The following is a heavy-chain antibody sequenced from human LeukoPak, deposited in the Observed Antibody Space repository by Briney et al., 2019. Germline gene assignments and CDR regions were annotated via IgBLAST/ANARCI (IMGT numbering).Heavy chain of an antibody. CDR3: ARHGVAAARPTDY. D-gene: IGHD6-13*01. J-gene: IGHJ4*02. V-gene: IGHV5-51*01. Sequence: GESLKISCKGSGYSFTYYWIGWVRQMPGKGLEWMGIIYPGDSDTRYSPSFQGQVTISADKSISTAYLQWSSLKASDTAMYYCARHGVAAARPTDYWGQGTLVTVSS. CDR1: GYSFTYYW. CDR2: IYPGDSDT.